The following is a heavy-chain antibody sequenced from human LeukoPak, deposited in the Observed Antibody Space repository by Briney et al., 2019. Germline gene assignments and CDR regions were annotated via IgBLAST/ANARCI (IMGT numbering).Heavy chain of an antibody. CDR2: ISGDGSTA. CDR1: GFTFDDYG. Sequence: PGGSLRLSCAASGFTFDDYGMSWVRQAPGKGLEWVSRISGDGSTATYADSVKGRFTISRDNAKNTLYLQMNSLRAEDTAVYYCARGGVDYWGQGTLVTVSS. D-gene: IGHD3-16*01. V-gene: IGHV3-74*01. CDR3: ARGGVDY. J-gene: IGHJ4*02.